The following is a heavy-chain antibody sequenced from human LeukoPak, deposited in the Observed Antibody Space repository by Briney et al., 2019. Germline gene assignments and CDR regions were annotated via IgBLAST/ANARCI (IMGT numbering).Heavy chain of an antibody. Sequence: PGGSLRLSCAASGFIVSTNYMSWVRQAPGKGLEWVAIIYGGGNTYYVDSVQGRFTISRDTSKNTVYLQMNTLRAEDTAVYYCNSFWAWGQGTLVTVSS. D-gene: IGHD3-3*01. V-gene: IGHV3-53*01. J-gene: IGHJ5*02. CDR3: NSFWA. CDR2: IYGGGNT. CDR1: GFIVSTNY.